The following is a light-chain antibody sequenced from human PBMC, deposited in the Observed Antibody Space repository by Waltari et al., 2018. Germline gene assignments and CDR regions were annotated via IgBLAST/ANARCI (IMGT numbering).Light chain of an antibody. Sequence: EIVLTQSPGTLSLSPGESAPLSCWASQGVGRSLAWYQQKRGQAPRLLIYGASSRATGIPDRFSGSGSGTDFSRTISRLEPEDFGVYYCQHYVRLPATFGQGTDVEIK. CDR3: QHYVRLPAT. J-gene: IGKJ1*01. V-gene: IGKV3-20*01. CDR1: QGVGRS. CDR2: GAS.